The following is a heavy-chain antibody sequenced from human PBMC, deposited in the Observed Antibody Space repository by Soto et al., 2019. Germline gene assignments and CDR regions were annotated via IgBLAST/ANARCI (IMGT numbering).Heavy chain of an antibody. V-gene: IGHV4-59*01. D-gene: IGHD2-21*02. Sequence: QVQLQESGPGLVKPSETLSLTCTVSGGSISSYYWNWIRQPPGRGLEWIGYISYSGSTSYNPSLKSRVTISVDTSKNQFSRNLSPVTAADTAVYYGATDGGLSCGGDCRVDGFDIWGQGTMVTVSS. CDR2: ISYSGST. CDR3: ATDGGLSCGGDCRVDGFDI. J-gene: IGHJ3*02. CDR1: GGSISSYY.